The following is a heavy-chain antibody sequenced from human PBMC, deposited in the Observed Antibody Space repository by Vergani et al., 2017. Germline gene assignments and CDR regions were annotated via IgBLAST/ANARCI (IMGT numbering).Heavy chain of an antibody. D-gene: IGHD5-12*01. CDR3: ARRGGLRWYFDL. J-gene: IGHJ2*01. V-gene: IGHV2-5*08. CDR2: IYWDDDK. Sequence: QVTLKESGPVLVKPTETLTLTCTVSGFSLSNARMGVSWIRQPPGKALEWLALIYWDDDKRYSPSLKSRLTITKDTSKNQVVLTMTNMDPVDTATYYCARRGGLRWYFDLWGRGTLVTVSS. CDR1: GFSLSNARMG.